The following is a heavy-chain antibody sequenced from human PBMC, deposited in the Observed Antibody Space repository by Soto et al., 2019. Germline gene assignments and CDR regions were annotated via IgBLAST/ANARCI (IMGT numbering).Heavy chain of an antibody. Sequence: PGGSLRLSCAASGFTFSSYAIHWVRQAPGKRLEYVSSISSSGDSTYYANSVKGRFTISRDNSKHTLYLQMGSLRAEDMAVYYCARAPALLPDYWGQGTLVTVSS. CDR1: GFTFSSYA. D-gene: IGHD3-22*01. CDR2: ISSSGDST. CDR3: ARAPALLPDY. J-gene: IGHJ4*02. V-gene: IGHV3-64*01.